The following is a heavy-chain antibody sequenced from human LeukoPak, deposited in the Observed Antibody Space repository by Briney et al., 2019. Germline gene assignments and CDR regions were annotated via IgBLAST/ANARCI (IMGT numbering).Heavy chain of an antibody. CDR2: ISYDGSNK. Sequence: PGRSLRLSCAASGFTFSSYGMHWVRQAPGKGLEWVAVISYDGSNKYYADSVKGRFTISRDNSKNTPYLQMNSLRAEDTAVYYCAKIAEWFGESTVDYWGQGTLVTVSS. J-gene: IGHJ4*02. D-gene: IGHD3-10*01. CDR1: GFTFSSYG. V-gene: IGHV3-30*18. CDR3: AKIAEWFGESTVDY.